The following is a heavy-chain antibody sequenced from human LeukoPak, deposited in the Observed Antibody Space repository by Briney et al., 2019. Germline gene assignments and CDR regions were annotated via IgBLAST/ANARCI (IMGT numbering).Heavy chain of an antibody. V-gene: IGHV3-21*06. J-gene: IGHJ4*02. CDR2: ISSSGDYM. CDR1: GVSFSYYS. Sequence: GSLRLSCAASGVSFSYYSMTWVRQAPGKGLEWVSSISSSGDYMYYADSLKGRFTISRDNAKNSVFLQMNSLRAEDTAVYYCARGPTSDYWGQGTLVTVSS. CDR3: ARGPTSDY.